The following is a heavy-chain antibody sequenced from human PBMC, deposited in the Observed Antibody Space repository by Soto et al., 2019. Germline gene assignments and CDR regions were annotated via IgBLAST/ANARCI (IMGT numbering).Heavy chain of an antibody. CDR3: ARVMYYYDSSGAIYAFDI. J-gene: IGHJ3*02. Sequence: SETLSLTCTVSGGSVSSGSYYWSWIRQPPGKGLEWIGYIYYSGSTNYNPSLKSRVTISVDTSKNQFSLKLSSVTAADTAVYYCARVMYYYDSSGAIYAFDIWGQGTMVTVSS. V-gene: IGHV4-61*01. CDR1: GGSVSSGSYY. CDR2: IYYSGST. D-gene: IGHD3-22*01.